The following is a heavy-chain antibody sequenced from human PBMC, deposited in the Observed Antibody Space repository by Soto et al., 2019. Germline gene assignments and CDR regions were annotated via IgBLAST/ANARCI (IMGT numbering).Heavy chain of an antibody. CDR1: GYTFTSYD. Sequence: ASVKVSCKASGYTFTSYDINWVRQATGQGLEWMGWMNPNSGNTGYAQKFQGRVTMTRNTSISTAYMELSSLRSEDTAVYYCARVAATVTTSGLYYYYYMDVWGKGTTVTVSS. D-gene: IGHD4-17*01. CDR2: MNPNSGNT. J-gene: IGHJ6*03. V-gene: IGHV1-8*01. CDR3: ARVAATVTTSGLYYYYYMDV.